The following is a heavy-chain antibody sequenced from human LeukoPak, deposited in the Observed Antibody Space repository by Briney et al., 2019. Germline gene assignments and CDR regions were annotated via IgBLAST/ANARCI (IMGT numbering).Heavy chain of an antibody. J-gene: IGHJ4*02. Sequence: SETLSLTCAVYGGSFSGYYWSWIRQPPGKGLEWIGEINHSGSTNYNPSLKSRVTISVDTSKNQFSLKLSSVTAADTAVYYYARGGWLQRGNYWGQGTLVTVSS. V-gene: IGHV4-34*01. CDR2: INHSGST. CDR3: ARGGWLQRGNY. CDR1: GGSFSGYY. D-gene: IGHD5-24*01.